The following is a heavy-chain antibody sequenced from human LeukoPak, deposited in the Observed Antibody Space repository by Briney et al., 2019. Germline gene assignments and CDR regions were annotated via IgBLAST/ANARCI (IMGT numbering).Heavy chain of an antibody. CDR3: ARGRVSSSWLDYYYYMDV. V-gene: IGHV4-34*01. CDR2: INHSGST. D-gene: IGHD6-13*01. J-gene: IGHJ6*03. CDR1: GGSFSGYY. Sequence: PSETLSLTCAVYGGSFSGYYWSWIRQPPGKGLEWIGEINHSGSTNYNPSLKSRVTISVDTSKNQFSLKLSSVTAADTAVYYCARGRVSSSWLDYYYYMDVWGKGTTVTVSS.